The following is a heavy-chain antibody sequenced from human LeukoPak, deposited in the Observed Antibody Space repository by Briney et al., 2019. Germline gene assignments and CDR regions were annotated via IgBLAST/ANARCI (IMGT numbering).Heavy chain of an antibody. D-gene: IGHD3-3*01. V-gene: IGHV4-61*02. CDR2: IYTSGST. CDR3: ARYNPYYDFWSGLYYYYMDV. J-gene: IGHJ6*03. Sequence: SETLSLTCTVSGGSISSGSYYWSWIRQPAAKGREWIGRIYTSGSTNYNPSLKSRVTISVDTSKNQFDLKLSSVTAADTAVYYCARYNPYYDFWSGLYYYYMDVWGKGTTVTVSS. CDR1: GGSISSGSYY.